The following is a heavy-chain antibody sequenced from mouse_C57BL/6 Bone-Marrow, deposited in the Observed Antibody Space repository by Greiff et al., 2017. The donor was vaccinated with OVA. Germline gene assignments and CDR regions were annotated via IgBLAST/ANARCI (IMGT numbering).Heavy chain of an antibody. CDR2: IYPGSGST. CDR1: GYTFTSYW. D-gene: IGHD1-1*02. V-gene: IGHV1-55*01. CDR3: ARRGLWSGAMDY. J-gene: IGHJ4*01. Sequence: QVHVKQPGAELVKPGASVKMSCKASGYTFTSYWITWVKQRPGQGLEWIGDIYPGSGSTNYNEKFKSKATLTVDTSSSTAYMQLSSLTSEDSAVYFCARRGLWSGAMDYWGQGTSVTVSS.